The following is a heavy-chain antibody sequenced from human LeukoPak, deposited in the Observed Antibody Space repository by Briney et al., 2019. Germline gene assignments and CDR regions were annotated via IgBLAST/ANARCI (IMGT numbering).Heavy chain of an antibody. Sequence: ASVKVSCKASGYTFTGYYMHWVRQAPGQGLEWMGWINPNTGGTIYAQKFQGRVTMTRDTSINTAYMELSRLRSDDTAVYYCARDLFSDFWSGYYTGDYFDYWGQGTLVTVSS. CDR3: ARDLFSDFWSGYYTGDYFDY. V-gene: IGHV1-2*02. CDR1: GYTFTGYY. CDR2: INPNTGGT. D-gene: IGHD3-3*01. J-gene: IGHJ4*02.